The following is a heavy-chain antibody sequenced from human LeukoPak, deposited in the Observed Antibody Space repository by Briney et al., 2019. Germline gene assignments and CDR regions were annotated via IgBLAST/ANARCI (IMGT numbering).Heavy chain of an antibody. CDR1: GGSISSSSYY. Sequence: PSETLSLTCTVSGGSISSSSYYWGWIRQPPGKGLEWIGSIYYSGSTYYNPSLESRVTISVDTSKNQFSLKLSSVTAADPAVYYCARQQWQPIFDYWGQGTLVTVSS. CDR2: IYYSGST. CDR3: ARQQWQPIFDY. D-gene: IGHD6-19*01. J-gene: IGHJ4*02. V-gene: IGHV4-39*01.